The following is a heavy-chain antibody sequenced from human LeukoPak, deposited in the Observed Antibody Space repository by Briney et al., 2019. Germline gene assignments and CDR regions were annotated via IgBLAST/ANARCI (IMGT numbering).Heavy chain of an antibody. CDR2: INPNSGGT. J-gene: IGHJ5*02. D-gene: IGHD2-15*01. CDR1: GYIFTGFY. V-gene: IGHV1-2*02. CDR3: ARGYDTTWYGWFDP. Sequence: GASVKVSCKASGYIFTGFYIHWVRQAPGQGLEWMGWINPNSGGTKYARKFQGRVTMNRDTSISTVYMEPSRLRSDDTAVYYCARGYDTTWYGWFDPWGQGTLVIVSS.